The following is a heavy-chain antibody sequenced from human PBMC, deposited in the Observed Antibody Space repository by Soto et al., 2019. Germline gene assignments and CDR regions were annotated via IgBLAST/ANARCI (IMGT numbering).Heavy chain of an antibody. CDR1: GGSISSGDNY. CDR2: IYYSGST. Sequence: QVQLQESGPGLVKPSQTLSLTCTVSGGSISSGDNYWSWIRQPPGKGLEWIGYIYYSGSTYYNPSLNSRVTISVDTSKNQFSLKLNSVTAADTAVYYCASNSYGYIVYDSWGQGTLVTVSS. D-gene: IGHD5-18*01. J-gene: IGHJ4*02. V-gene: IGHV4-30-4*01. CDR3: ASNSYGYIVYDS.